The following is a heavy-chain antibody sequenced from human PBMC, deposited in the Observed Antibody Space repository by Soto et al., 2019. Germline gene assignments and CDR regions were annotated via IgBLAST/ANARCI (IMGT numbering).Heavy chain of an antibody. CDR1: GFSFDEYA. V-gene: IGHV3-23*01. CDR3: AKRYYSGYDLAYFDY. Sequence: EVQLLESGGGLAQPGGSVRLSCAASGFSFDEYAMTWVRQAAGKGLEWVSAISGSGDNTYYADSVKGRFTISRDNSKNALYLQLNSLRAEDTAVYYCAKRYYSGYDLAYFDYWGQGTLVTVSS. CDR2: ISGSGDNT. J-gene: IGHJ4*02. D-gene: IGHD5-12*01.